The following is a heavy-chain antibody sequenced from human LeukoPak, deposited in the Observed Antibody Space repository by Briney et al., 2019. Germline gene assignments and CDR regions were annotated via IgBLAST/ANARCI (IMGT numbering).Heavy chain of an antibody. D-gene: IGHD2-8*01. J-gene: IGHJ4*02. CDR3: ARGVAGYCTNGVCYPLDS. CDR2: INSDGSST. Sequence: LAGGSLRLSCAASGFTFRSYWMPWVRQAPGKGLVWVSRINSDGSSTSYADSVKGRFTISRDNAKNTLYLQMNSLRAEDTAVYYCARGVAGYCTNGVCYPLDSWGQGTLVTVSS. CDR1: GFTFRSYW. V-gene: IGHV3-74*01.